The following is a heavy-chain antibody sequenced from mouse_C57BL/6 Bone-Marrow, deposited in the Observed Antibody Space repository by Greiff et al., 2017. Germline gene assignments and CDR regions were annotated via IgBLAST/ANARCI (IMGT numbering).Heavy chain of an antibody. J-gene: IGHJ1*03. V-gene: IGHV2-2*01. CDR1: GFSLTSYG. Sequence: VKLQQSGPGLVQPSQSLSITCTVSGFSLTSYGVHWVRQSPGKGLEWLGVIWSGGSTDYNAAFISRLSISKDNSKSQVFFKMNSLQADDTAIYYCARLTGDWYFDVWGTGTTVTVSS. D-gene: IGHD4-1*01. CDR3: ARLTGDWYFDV. CDR2: IWSGGST.